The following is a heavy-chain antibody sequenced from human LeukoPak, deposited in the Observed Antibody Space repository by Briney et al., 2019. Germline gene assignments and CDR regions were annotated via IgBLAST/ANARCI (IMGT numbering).Heavy chain of an antibody. CDR1: GYTFTNND. J-gene: IGHJ4*02. CDR3: ARVGDGYNKEFDY. D-gene: IGHD5-24*01. Sequence: ASVRVSCKASGYTFTNNDINWVRQATGQGLEWMGWVNPNSGNTDYAPKFQGRVTMSRDTSISTAYMEVSSLTSEDTAVYYCARVGDGYNKEFDYWGQGTLVTVSS. V-gene: IGHV1-8*02. CDR2: VNPNSGNT.